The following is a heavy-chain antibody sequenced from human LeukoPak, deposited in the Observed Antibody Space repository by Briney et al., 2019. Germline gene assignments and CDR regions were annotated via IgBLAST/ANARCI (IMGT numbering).Heavy chain of an antibody. CDR1: GFTFSSYA. D-gene: IGHD3-22*01. CDR3: ARDDYYDSSGYYDDY. CDR2: ISYDGSNK. Sequence: GGSLRLSCAASGFTFSSYAMHWVRQAPGKGLGWVAVISYDGSNKYYADSVKGRFTISRDNSKNTLYLQMNSLRAEDTAVYYCARDDYYDSSGYYDDYWGQGTLVTVSS. J-gene: IGHJ4*02. V-gene: IGHV3-30-3*01.